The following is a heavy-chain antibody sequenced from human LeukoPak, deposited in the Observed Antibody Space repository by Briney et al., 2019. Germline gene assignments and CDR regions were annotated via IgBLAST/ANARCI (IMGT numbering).Heavy chain of an antibody. CDR2: INHSGST. V-gene: IGHV4-34*01. J-gene: IGHJ4*02. CDR1: GGSFGGYY. Sequence: SETLSLTCAVYGGSFGGYYWSWIRQPPGKGLEWIGEINHSGSTNYNPSLKSRVTISVDTSKNQFSLKLSSVTAADTAVYYCARGQLIYSSSWYYFDYWGQGTLVTVSS. D-gene: IGHD6-13*01. CDR3: ARGQLIYSSSWYYFDY.